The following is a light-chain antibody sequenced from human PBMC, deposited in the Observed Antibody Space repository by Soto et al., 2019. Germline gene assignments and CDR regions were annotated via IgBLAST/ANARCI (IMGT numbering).Light chain of an antibody. CDR3: QVRDSSTDHRV. Sequence: SYVLTQPPSVSVAPGQTARIPCGGNNIGTKGVHWYQQKPGQAPVLVVYDNSARSSGVPDRFSGSISGNTATLTITRVEAGDEADYYCQVRDSSTDHRVFGGGTQLTVL. CDR1: NIGTKG. CDR2: DNS. V-gene: IGLV3-21*02. J-gene: IGLJ3*02.